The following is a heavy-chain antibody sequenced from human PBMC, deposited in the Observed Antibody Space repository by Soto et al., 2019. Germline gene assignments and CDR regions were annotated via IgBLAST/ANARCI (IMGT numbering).Heavy chain of an antibody. V-gene: IGHV2-70*11. J-gene: IGHJ4*02. D-gene: IGHD3-22*01. CDR2: IDWDDDK. Sequence: SGPTLVNPTQTLTLTCTFSGFSLSTSGMCVGWIRQPPGKALEWLARIDWDDDKYYSTSLKTRLTISKDTSKNQVVLTMTNVDPVDTATYYCARMVGPDYYDSSGFPYYFDYWGQGTLVTVSS. CDR3: ARMVGPDYYDSSGFPYYFDY. CDR1: GFSLSTSGMC.